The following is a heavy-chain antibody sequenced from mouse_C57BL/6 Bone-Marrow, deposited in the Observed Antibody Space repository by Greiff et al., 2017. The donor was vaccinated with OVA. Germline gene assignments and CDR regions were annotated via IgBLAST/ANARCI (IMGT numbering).Heavy chain of an antibody. Sequence: QVQLQQSGPELVKPGASVKISCKASGYAFSSSWMNWVKQRPGKGLEWIGRIYPGDGDTNYNGKFKGKATLTADKSSSTAYMQLSSLTSEDSAVYFCARSLYSNYSYYYAMDYWGQGTSVTVSS. V-gene: IGHV1-82*01. J-gene: IGHJ4*01. D-gene: IGHD2-5*01. CDR2: IYPGDGDT. CDR1: GYAFSSSW. CDR3: ARSLYSNYSYYYAMDY.